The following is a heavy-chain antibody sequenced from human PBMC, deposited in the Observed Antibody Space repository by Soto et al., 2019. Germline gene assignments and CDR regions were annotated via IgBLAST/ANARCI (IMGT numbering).Heavy chain of an antibody. Sequence: PGGSLRLSCASSVFTFSSYGMHCVRHSPGKWLEWVAVIWYDGSNKYYADSVKGRFTISRDNSKNTLYLQMNSLRAEDTAVYYCARPQTETTRGSRYYFEYWGQGTLDSVSS. D-gene: IGHD1-1*01. J-gene: IGHJ4*02. V-gene: IGHV3-33*01. CDR2: IWYDGSNK. CDR1: VFTFSSYG. CDR3: ARPQTETTRGSRYYFEY.